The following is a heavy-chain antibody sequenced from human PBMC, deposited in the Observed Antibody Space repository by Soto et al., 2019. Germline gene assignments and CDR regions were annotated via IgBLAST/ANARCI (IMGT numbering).Heavy chain of an antibody. CDR3: ARGVPHIAARPDWFDP. V-gene: IGHV4-34*01. CDR1: GGSFSGYY. J-gene: IGHJ5*02. D-gene: IGHD6-6*01. CDR2: INHSGST. Sequence: QVQLQQWGAGLLKPSETLSLTCAVYGGSFSGYYWSWIRQPPGKGLEWIGEINHSGSTNYNPSLKRRVTISVDTSKNQFSLKLSSVTAADTAVYYCARGVPHIAARPDWFDPWGQGTLVTVSS.